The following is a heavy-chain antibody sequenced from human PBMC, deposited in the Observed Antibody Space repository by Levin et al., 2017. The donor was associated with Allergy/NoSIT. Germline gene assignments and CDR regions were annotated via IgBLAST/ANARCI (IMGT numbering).Heavy chain of an antibody. Sequence: QSGGSLRLSCAASGFTFRSYAMSWVRQAPGKGLKWVSALSGSGGSTYYADSVKGRFTISRDNSKNMLYLQMNSLRAEDTAVYYCASPGTLWPDYWGQGTLVTVSS. V-gene: IGHV3-23*01. CDR3: ASPGTLWPDY. CDR2: LSGSGGST. D-gene: IGHD3-10*01. J-gene: IGHJ4*02. CDR1: GFTFRSYA.